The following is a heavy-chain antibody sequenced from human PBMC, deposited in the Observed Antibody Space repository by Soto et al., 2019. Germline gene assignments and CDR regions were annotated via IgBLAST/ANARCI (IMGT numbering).Heavy chain of an antibody. D-gene: IGHD1-20*01. Sequence: QVQLVESGGGVVQPGRSLRLSCVASGFTFSSFGMHWVRQAPGKGLEWVAVISYDGSNKYYADSVKGRFTISRDSSKNTLYLQLNSLRAEDTAVYYCSKDHSAGWYNSGDYWGQGTLLTVSS. V-gene: IGHV3-30*18. J-gene: IGHJ4*02. CDR3: SKDHSAGWYNSGDY. CDR1: GFTFSSFG. CDR2: ISYDGSNK.